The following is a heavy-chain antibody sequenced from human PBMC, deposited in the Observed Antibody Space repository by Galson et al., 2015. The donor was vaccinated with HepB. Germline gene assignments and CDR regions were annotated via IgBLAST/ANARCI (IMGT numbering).Heavy chain of an antibody. CDR2: ISAYNGNT. J-gene: IGHJ3*02. CDR1: GYTFTSYG. Sequence: SVKVSCKASGYTFTSYGISWVRQAPGQGLEWMGWISAYNGNTNYAQKLQGRVTMTTDTSTSTAYMELRSLRSDDTAVYYCARDSYYELTHDAFDIWGQGTMVTVSS. V-gene: IGHV1-18*01. CDR3: ARDSYYELTHDAFDI. D-gene: IGHD3-22*01.